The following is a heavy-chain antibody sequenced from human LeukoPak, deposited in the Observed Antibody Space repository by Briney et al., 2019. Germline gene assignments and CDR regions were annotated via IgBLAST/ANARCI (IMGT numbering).Heavy chain of an antibody. CDR3: ARELNGAFDP. J-gene: IGHJ5*02. CDR2: MSTSDSPI. V-gene: IGHV3-11*04. Sequence: GGSLRLSCAASGFTFSDYYMSWIRKAPGKGREWVSYMSTSDSPIYYTDSVKGRFTISRDNAKNSLYLQMNSLRASDTAVYYCARELNGAFDPWGQGTLVTVSS. CDR1: GFTFSDYY. D-gene: IGHD1-1*01.